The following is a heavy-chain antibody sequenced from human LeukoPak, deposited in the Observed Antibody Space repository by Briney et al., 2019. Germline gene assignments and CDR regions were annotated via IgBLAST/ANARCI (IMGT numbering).Heavy chain of an antibody. V-gene: IGHV4-61*01. CDR1: GDSVDGGSYY. Sequence: SETLSLTCSVSGDSVDGGSYYWTWIRQPPGRGLEWIGYIYTLGSTIYNPSLKSRVTISVDKSKNQFSLKLSSVTAADTAVYYCARVGVEMATPIDYWGQGTLVTVSS. CDR2: IYTLGST. D-gene: IGHD5-24*01. J-gene: IGHJ4*02. CDR3: ARVGVEMATPIDY.